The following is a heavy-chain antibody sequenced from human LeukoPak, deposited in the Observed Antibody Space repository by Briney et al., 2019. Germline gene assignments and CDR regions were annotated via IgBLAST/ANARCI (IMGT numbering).Heavy chain of an antibody. V-gene: IGHV3-23*01. CDR2: ISGSGIST. D-gene: IGHD3-10*01. CDR1: GFTFSTYA. J-gene: IGHJ5*02. Sequence: AGGSLRLSCAASGFTFSTYAMSWVRQAPGKGLEWVSAISGSGISTYYADSVKGRFTISRDNSKNKLYLQMSSLRAEDTALHYCAKNMDRITMVRGVTTSPNWFDPWGQGTLVTVSS. CDR3: AKNMDRITMVRGVTTSPNWFDP.